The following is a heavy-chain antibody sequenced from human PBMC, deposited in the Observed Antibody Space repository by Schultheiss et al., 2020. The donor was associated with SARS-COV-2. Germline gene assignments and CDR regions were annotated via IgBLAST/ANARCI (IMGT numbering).Heavy chain of an antibody. J-gene: IGHJ2*01. CDR3: ARHKTPWYFDL. CDR2: IYYSGST. CDR1: GGSFSGYY. Sequence: SETLSLTCAVYGGSFSGYYWSWIRQPPGKGLEWIGYIYYSGSTNYNPSLKSRVTISVDTSKNQFSLKLSSVTAADTAVYYCARHKTPWYFDLWGRGTLVTVSS. V-gene: IGHV4-59*08.